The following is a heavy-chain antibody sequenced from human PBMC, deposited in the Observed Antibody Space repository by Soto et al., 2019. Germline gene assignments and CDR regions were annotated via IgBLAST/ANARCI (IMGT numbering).Heavy chain of an antibody. V-gene: IGHV1-3*01. D-gene: IGHD2-2*01. CDR1: GYTFTSYA. Sequence: QVQLVQSGAEVKKPGSSVKVSCKASGYTFTSYALDWVRQAPGQRLEWMGGINAGNGDTKYSQNFQGRVTITRDTSATTAYMELSSLRYEDTAVYYCAREALRFCTSTSCSTDWFDPWGQRTLVTVSS. CDR3: AREALRFCTSTSCSTDWFDP. J-gene: IGHJ5*02. CDR2: INAGNGDT.